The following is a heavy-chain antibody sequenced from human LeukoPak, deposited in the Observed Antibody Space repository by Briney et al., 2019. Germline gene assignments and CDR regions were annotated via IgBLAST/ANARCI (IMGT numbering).Heavy chain of an antibody. CDR3: VRGGIKGPHDAFDI. J-gene: IGHJ3*02. Sequence: GGSLRLSCAASGFTFSTYAMHWVRQAPGKGLQYVSAISGSGDSTWYANSVKGRFTISRDNSKNTLYLQMGSLRDEHMAVYYSVRGGIKGPHDAFDIWGQGTMVTVSS. V-gene: IGHV3-64*01. CDR1: GFTFSTYA. CDR2: ISGSGDST. D-gene: IGHD3-10*01.